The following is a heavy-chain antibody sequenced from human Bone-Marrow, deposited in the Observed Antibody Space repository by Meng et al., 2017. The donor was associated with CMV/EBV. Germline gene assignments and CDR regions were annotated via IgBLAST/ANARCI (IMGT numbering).Heavy chain of an antibody. CDR2: IIPILGIA. D-gene: IGHD3-22*01. V-gene: IGHV1-69*04. Sequence: SVKVSCKTSGYTFISYGINWVRQAPGQGLEWMGRIIPILGIANYAQKFQGRVTITADKSTSTAYMELSSLRSEDTAVYYCARLSSNYYDSSGRNWFDPWGQGTLVTVSS. CDR1: GYTFISYG. CDR3: ARLSSNYYDSSGRNWFDP. J-gene: IGHJ5*02.